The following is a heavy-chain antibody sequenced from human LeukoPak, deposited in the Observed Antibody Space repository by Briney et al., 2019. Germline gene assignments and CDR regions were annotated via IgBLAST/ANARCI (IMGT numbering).Heavy chain of an antibody. CDR2: ISAYNGNT. Sequence: ASVKVSCKASGYTFTSYGISWVRQAPGQGLEWMGWISAYNGNTNYAQKLQGRVTMTTDTSTSTAYMELRSLRSDDTAVYYCARVGGTYYDYVWGSSETDYWGQGTLVTVSS. CDR3: ARVGGTYYDYVWGSSETDY. D-gene: IGHD3-16*01. V-gene: IGHV1-18*01. J-gene: IGHJ4*02. CDR1: GYTFTSYG.